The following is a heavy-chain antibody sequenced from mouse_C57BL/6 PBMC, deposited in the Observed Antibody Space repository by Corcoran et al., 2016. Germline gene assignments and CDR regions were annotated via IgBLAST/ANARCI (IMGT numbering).Heavy chain of an antibody. CDR3: VRDSNWYFDV. CDR1: GYTFTTYG. J-gene: IGHJ1*03. D-gene: IGHD2-5*01. CDR2: INTYSGVP. V-gene: IGHV9-3*01. Sequence: QIQLVQSGPVLKKPGETVKISCTASGYTFTTYGMSWVKQTPGKGLKWVGWINTYSGVPTYADDFKGRFAFSLETSASTAYLQINNLKNEDTATYFCVRDSNWYFDVWGTGTTVTVSS.